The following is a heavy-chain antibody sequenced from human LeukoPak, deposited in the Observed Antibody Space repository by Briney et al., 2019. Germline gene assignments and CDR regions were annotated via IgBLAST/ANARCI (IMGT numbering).Heavy chain of an antibody. D-gene: IGHD2-21*01. CDR1: GYSFTSYW. CDR2: IYPGDSGT. CDR3: ARRIVVVNDAFDI. V-gene: IGHV5-51*01. J-gene: IGHJ3*02. Sequence: GESLKISCKGSGYSFTSYWIGWVRQMPGKGLEWMGIIYPGDSGTRYSPSFQGQVTISADKSISTAYLQWSSLKASDTAMYYCARRIVVVNDAFDIWGQGTMVTVSS.